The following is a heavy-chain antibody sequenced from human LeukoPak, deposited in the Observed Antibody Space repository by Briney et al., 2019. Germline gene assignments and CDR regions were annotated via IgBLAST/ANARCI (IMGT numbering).Heavy chain of an antibody. D-gene: IGHD2-8*02. CDR3: AKASLGSCTGARCYHFDN. CDR1: GFTYKMYA. CDR2: FSGRMETT. Sequence: PGGSLRLSCVASGFTYKMYAMSWVRHAPGKRLEWVSTFSGRMETTYYAPSVRGRFTMSRDNSKNTLSLQMNSLRAEDTAIYYCAKASLGSCTGARCYHFDNWGQGTLVTVSS. J-gene: IGHJ4*02. V-gene: IGHV3-23*01.